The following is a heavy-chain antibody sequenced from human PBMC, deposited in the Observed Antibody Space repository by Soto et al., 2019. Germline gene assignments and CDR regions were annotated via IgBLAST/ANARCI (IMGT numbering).Heavy chain of an antibody. D-gene: IGHD4-17*01. V-gene: IGHV4-30-4*01. CDR1: GGSISRDDYY. Sequence: QVQLQESGPGLVKPSQTLSLTCTVSGGSISRDDYYWSWIRQPPGKGLEWIGYISYSGNTYYNPSLQSRVALSLDPSKNQFSLKQISVTAADTAVYYCARASPVTTAAKFDSWGEGALVTVSS. J-gene: IGHJ4*02. CDR2: ISYSGNT. CDR3: ARASPVTTAAKFDS.